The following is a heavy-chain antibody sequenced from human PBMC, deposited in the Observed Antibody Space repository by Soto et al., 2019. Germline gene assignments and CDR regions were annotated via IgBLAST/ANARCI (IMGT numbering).Heavy chain of an antibody. D-gene: IGHD5-12*01. V-gene: IGHV4-39*01. CDR3: SICQGDPYRGYVQTAFDI. CDR1: GGSISSSSYY. J-gene: IGHJ3*02. CDR2: IYYSGST. Sequence: SETLSLICTVSGGSISSSSYYWGWIRQPPGKGLEWIGSIYYSGSTYYKPSLKSRVTISVDTSKNQFSLKLSSVTAADTAVYYCSICQGDPYRGYVQTAFDIWGQGTMVTVSS.